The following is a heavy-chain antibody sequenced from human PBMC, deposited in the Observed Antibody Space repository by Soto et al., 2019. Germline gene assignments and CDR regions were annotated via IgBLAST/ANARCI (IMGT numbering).Heavy chain of an antibody. CDR2: IYYSGST. CDR1: GGSVSSGSYY. CDR3: ARGYCSSTSCYAVYSWFDP. J-gene: IGHJ5*02. D-gene: IGHD2-2*01. Sequence: RSLTCTVSGGSVSSGSYYWSWIRQPPGKGLEWIGYIYYSGSTNYNPSLKSRVTISVDTSKNQFSLKLSSVTAADTAVYYCARGYCSSTSCYAVYSWFDPWGQGTLVTVSS. V-gene: IGHV4-61*01.